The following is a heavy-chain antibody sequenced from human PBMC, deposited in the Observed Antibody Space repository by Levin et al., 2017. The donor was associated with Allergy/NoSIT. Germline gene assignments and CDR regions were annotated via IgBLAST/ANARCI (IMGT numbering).Heavy chain of an antibody. D-gene: IGHD5/OR15-5a*01. J-gene: IGHJ5*02. CDR1: GFTFSNAW. Sequence: GESLKISCAASGFTFSNAWMSWVRQAPGKGLEWVGRIKSKTDGGTTDYAAPVKGRFTISRDDSKNTLYLQTNSLKTEDTAVYYCTTDVYDGDWFDPWGQGTLVTVSS. CDR3: TTDVYDGDWFDP. V-gene: IGHV3-15*01. CDR2: IKSKTDGGTT.